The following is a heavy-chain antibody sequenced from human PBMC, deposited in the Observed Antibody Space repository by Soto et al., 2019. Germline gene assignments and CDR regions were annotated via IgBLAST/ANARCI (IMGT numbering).Heavy chain of an antibody. Sequence: QVQLVQSGAEVKKPASSVKVSCKASGGTFSSYAISWVRQAPGQRLEWMGGLIPIFGTANYAQKFQGRVTITADESTSTDYMELSRLRSEDTAGYYWARGGRTIQSCAFDSWGQGTRVAVSS. J-gene: IGHJ3*02. CDR2: LIPIFGTA. CDR3: ARGGRTIQSCAFDS. V-gene: IGHV1-69*01. CDR1: GGTFSSYA. D-gene: IGHD1-1*01.